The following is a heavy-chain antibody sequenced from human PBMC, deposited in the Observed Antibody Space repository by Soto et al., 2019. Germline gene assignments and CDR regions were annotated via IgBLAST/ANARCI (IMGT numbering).Heavy chain of an antibody. V-gene: IGHV3-21*01. CDR1: GFTFSSYS. CDR2: ISSSSSYI. D-gene: IGHD3-16*02. Sequence: LRLSCAASGFTFSSYSMNWVRQAPGKGLEWVSSISSSSSYIYYADSVKGRFTISRDNAKNSLYLQMNSLRAEDTAVYYCARGVFMITFGGVIPPFDYWGQGTLVTVSS. CDR3: ARGVFMITFGGVIPPFDY. J-gene: IGHJ4*02.